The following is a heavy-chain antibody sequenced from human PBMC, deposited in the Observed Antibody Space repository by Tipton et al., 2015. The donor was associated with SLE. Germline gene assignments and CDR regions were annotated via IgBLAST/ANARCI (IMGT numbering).Heavy chain of an antibody. CDR3: ARGPDFWSGYYTGADAFDI. V-gene: IGHV3-11*04. Sequence: SLRLSCAASGFTFSDYYMTWIRQAPGEGLEWVSYISGSGKTIYYADSVKGRFTISRDNSKNTLYLQMNSLRAEDTAVYYCARGPDFWSGYYTGADAFDIWGQGTMVTVSS. J-gene: IGHJ3*02. CDR1: GFTFSDYY. CDR2: ISGSGKTI. D-gene: IGHD3-3*01.